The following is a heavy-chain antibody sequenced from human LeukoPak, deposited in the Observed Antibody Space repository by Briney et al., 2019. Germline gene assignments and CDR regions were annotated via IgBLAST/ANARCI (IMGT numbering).Heavy chain of an antibody. CDR3: ARLLNYDNSGAPDIFDI. J-gene: IGHJ3*02. CDR1: GGSISPNY. CDR2: VSYTGRT. Sequence: PSETLSLTCSVSGGSISPNYWTWIRPSPGKGLEYIGYVSYTGRTRYNPSLQSRLTISLDTSNNRFSLQLTSVTAADTAVYYCARLLNYDNSGAPDIFDIWGQGTMVTVSS. D-gene: IGHD3-22*01. V-gene: IGHV4-59*01.